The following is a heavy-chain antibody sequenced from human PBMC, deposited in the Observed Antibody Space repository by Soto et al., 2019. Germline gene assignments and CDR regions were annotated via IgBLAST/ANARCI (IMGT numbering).Heavy chain of an antibody. Sequence: PGRSMRLSGVASEFSVYSYWMNWVRQAPGKGLEWVANIKQNGRDKYSVESVRGRFTISRDNAEKTLYLKMNSLRVYDKAGYYCARERGXYDAWSGALNHYYCRGGWGQGPTLSVSS. CDR1: EFSVYSYW. CDR3: ARERGXYDAWSGALNHYYCRGG. CDR2: IKQNGRDK. V-gene: IGHV3-7*03. J-gene: IGHJ6*02. D-gene: IGHD3-3*01.